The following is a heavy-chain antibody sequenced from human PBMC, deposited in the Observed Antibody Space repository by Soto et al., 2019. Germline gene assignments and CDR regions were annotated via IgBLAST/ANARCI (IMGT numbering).Heavy chain of an antibody. Sequence: PGESLKISCKGSGYSFTSYWIGWVRQMPGKGLEWMGIIYPGDSDTRYNPSFQGQVTISADKSISTAYLQWSSLKASDTAMYYCAGGGVRGVITRTRDYYGMDVWGQGTTVTVSS. V-gene: IGHV5-51*01. CDR1: GYSFTSYW. J-gene: IGHJ6*02. CDR2: IYPGDSDT. D-gene: IGHD3-10*01. CDR3: AGGGVRGVITRTRDYYGMDV.